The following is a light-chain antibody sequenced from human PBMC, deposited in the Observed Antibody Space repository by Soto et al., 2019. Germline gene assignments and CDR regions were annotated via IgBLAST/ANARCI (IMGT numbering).Light chain of an antibody. CDR3: QQSYNTPRVA. J-gene: IGKJ5*01. CDR2: AAS. V-gene: IGKV1-39*01. Sequence: IQLTQSPSSLSASVGDRVTITCRASQSISSYLHWYQQKPGKAPKLLIYAASRLQSGVPSRFRGSGSGTDFTLTISSLQPEDFATYYCQQSYNTPRVAFGQGTRLEIK. CDR1: QSISSY.